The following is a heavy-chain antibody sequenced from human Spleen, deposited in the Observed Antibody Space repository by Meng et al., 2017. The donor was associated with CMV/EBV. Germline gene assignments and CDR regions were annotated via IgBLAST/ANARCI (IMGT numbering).Heavy chain of an antibody. CDR2: INHSGTT. J-gene: IGHJ6*02. D-gene: IGHD3-3*01. V-gene: IGHV4-34*01. CDR3: ARLEWLLYGMDV. Sequence: SQTLSLTCAVYGGSFSGYYWTWIRQSPGKGLEWIGEINHSGTTNYNPSLKSRVTISADTSKKQFSLKLTSVTAADTAVYYCARLEWLLYGMDVWGQGTTVTVSS. CDR1: GGSFSGYY.